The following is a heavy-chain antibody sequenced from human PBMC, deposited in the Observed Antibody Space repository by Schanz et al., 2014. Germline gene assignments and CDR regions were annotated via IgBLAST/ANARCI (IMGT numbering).Heavy chain of an antibody. J-gene: IGHJ3*02. Sequence: QVQLVESGGGVVQPGRSLRLSCAASGFTFSAYGMHWVRQAPGKGLEWVAVIWFDGNNKLYADSVKGRFTISRDNSKNTLYLQMSSLRAEDTALYYCAKDPHRDYGGKPQTFDIWGQGTMVTVSS. D-gene: IGHD4-17*01. CDR2: IWFDGNNK. CDR1: GFTFSAYG. V-gene: IGHV3-33*06. CDR3: AKDPHRDYGGKPQTFDI.